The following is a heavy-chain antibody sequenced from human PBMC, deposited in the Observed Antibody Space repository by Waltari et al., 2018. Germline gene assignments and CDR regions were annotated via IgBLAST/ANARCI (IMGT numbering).Heavy chain of an antibody. CDR1: GGSISSSSYY. Sequence: QLQLQASGPGLVKPSETLSLTCTVSGGSISSSSYYWGWIRQPPGKGLEWIGSIYYSGSTYYNPSLKSRVTISVDTSKNQFSLKLSSVTAADTAVYYCARVGGEGNGAGWFDPWGQGTLVTVSS. CDR3: ARVGGEGNGAGWFDP. CDR2: IYYSGST. V-gene: IGHV4-39*07. D-gene: IGHD1-26*01. J-gene: IGHJ5*02.